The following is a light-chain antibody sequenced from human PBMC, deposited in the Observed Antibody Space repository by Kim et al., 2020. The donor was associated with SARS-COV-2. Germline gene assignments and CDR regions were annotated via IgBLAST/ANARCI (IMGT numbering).Light chain of an antibody. CDR3: HSYDSSRTCVV. Sequence: QSVLTQPPSVSGSPGQTVTISCTGSSCDVGAHYYVHWYQQQPGIAPKLLIYGNNNRPSGVPDRFSGSKSGTSASLTITGLQAEDEADYYCHSYDSSRTCVVFGGGTQLTVL. J-gene: IGLJ2*01. CDR1: SCDVGAHYY. CDR2: GNN. V-gene: IGLV1-40*01.